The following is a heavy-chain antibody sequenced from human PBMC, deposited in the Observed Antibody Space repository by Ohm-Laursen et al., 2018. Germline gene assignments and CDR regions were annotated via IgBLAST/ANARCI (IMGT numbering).Heavy chain of an antibody. CDR2: IHSGGNT. Sequence: SLRLSCTAPGFTVNNNYMSWVRQAPGKGLEWVSVIHSGGNTYYVDSVKGRFTISRDNSKNTLYLQMNSLRDEDTAVYYCARDGGITIFGVDYAFDIWGQGTMVSVSS. V-gene: IGHV3-53*01. CDR1: GFTVNNNY. D-gene: IGHD3-3*01. CDR3: ARDGGITIFGVDYAFDI. J-gene: IGHJ3*02.